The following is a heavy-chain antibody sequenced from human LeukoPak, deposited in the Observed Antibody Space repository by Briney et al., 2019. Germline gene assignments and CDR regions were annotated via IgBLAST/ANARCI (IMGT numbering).Heavy chain of an antibody. D-gene: IGHD2-15*01. J-gene: IGHJ4*02. CDR3: ARDPAGCGGTCPFDS. CDR1: GASISGYW. Sequence: SETLSLTCDVSGASISGYWWGWIRQPAGKGLEWIGRMYTDGDTNYNPALKSRVTVSVDTSKNLFSLKLISVTAAHTAVYYCARDPAGCGGTCPFDSWGQGTLVTVSS. CDR2: MYTDGDT. V-gene: IGHV4-4*07.